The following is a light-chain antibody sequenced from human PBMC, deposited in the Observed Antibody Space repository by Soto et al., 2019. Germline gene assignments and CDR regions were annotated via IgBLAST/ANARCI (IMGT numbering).Light chain of an antibody. CDR3: HQYGSSPPYT. CDR1: QSVSSSY. CDR2: GAS. J-gene: IGKJ3*01. Sequence: EIVLTQSPGTLSLSPGERATLSCRASQSVSSSYLAWYQQKPGQAPRLLIYGASSRATGIPDRFSGSGSGTDFTLTISRLEPEYFAVYYCHQYGSSPPYTFGPGTKVDIK. V-gene: IGKV3-20*01.